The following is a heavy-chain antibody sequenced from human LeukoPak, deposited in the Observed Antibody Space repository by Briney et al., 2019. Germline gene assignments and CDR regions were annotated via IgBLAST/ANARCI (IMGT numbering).Heavy chain of an antibody. D-gene: IGHD5-12*01. V-gene: IGHV1-18*04. CDR3: ARADHPSGYEDSPLDY. CDR1: GFTLIGYY. Sequence: GASVKVSCETSGFTLIGYYMNWVRQAPGQGLEWVGWINPNSGNPNYAQKLQGRVTMTTDTSTSTAYMELRSLRSDDTAVYYCARADHPSGYEDSPLDYWGQGTLVTVSS. CDR2: INPNSGNP. J-gene: IGHJ4*02.